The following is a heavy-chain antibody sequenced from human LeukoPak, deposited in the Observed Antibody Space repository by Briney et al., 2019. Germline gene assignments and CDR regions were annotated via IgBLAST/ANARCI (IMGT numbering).Heavy chain of an antibody. CDR1: GFTVSNNY. J-gene: IGHJ4*02. V-gene: IGHV3-53*01. CDR3: ARRGEGRSFDY. Sequence: PGGSLRLSCAVSGFTVSNNYMTWVRQAPGKGLEWVSVLYSGGGSNYADSVKGRFTISRDNSKNALYIQMNNLRAEDTAVYYCARRGEGRSFDYWGQGTLVTVSS. D-gene: IGHD6-6*01. CDR2: LYSGGGS.